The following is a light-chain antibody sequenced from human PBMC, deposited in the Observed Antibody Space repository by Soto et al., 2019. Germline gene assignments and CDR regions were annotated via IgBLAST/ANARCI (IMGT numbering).Light chain of an antibody. CDR2: KAS. Sequence: DMQMTQSPSTLSASVGDRVTITCRASQSISSWLAWYQQKPGKAPKLLIYKASSLEGGVPSRLSGSGSGTAFTLTISIMQPDDFATYYCQQYSTYLYTFGQGNKLEIK. CDR1: QSISSW. V-gene: IGKV1-5*03. J-gene: IGKJ2*01. CDR3: QQYSTYLYT.